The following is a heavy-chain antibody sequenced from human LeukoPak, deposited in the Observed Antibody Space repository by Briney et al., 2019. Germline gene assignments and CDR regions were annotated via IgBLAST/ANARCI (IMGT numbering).Heavy chain of an antibody. J-gene: IGHJ3*02. Sequence: GGSLRLSCAASGFTFDDYAMHWVRQAPGKGLEWVSGISWNSGSIGYADSVKGRFTISRGNAKNSLYLQMNSLRAEVTALYYCAKVRDYTDAFDIWGQGTMVTVSS. CDR2: ISWNSGSI. CDR1: GFTFDDYA. CDR3: AKVRDYTDAFDI. D-gene: IGHD3-16*01. V-gene: IGHV3-9*01.